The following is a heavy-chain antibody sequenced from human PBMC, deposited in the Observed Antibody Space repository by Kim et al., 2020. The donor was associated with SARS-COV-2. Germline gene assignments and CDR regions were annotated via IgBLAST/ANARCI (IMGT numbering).Heavy chain of an antibody. CDR3: ARDLYNFLYGDYAGGY. V-gene: IGHV1-18*04. Sequence: ASVKVSCKASGYTFTSYGISWVRQAPGQGLEWMGWISAYNGNTNYAQKLQGRVTMTTDTSTSTAYMELRSLRSDDTAVYYCARDLYNFLYGDYAGGYWGQGTLVTVSS. D-gene: IGHD4-17*01. J-gene: IGHJ4*02. CDR1: GYTFTSYG. CDR2: ISAYNGNT.